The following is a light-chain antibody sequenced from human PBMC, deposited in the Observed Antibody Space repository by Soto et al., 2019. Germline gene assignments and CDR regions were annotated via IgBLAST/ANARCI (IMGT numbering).Light chain of an antibody. Sequence: EIVLTQSPGTLSLSPGERATLSCRASQSVSRSYLAWYQQKPGQAPRLLIYGASNRASGIPDRFSGSGSGTDFTLTISRLEPEDFAVYYCQKCSPSSFTFGPGTRVDIK. CDR2: GAS. V-gene: IGKV3-20*01. CDR1: QSVSRSY. J-gene: IGKJ3*01. CDR3: QKCSPSSFT.